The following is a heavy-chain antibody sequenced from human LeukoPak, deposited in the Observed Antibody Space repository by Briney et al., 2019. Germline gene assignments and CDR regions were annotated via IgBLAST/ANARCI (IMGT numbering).Heavy chain of an antibody. CDR2: IYHSGSA. V-gene: IGHV4-30-4*07. CDR3: ARDSEVGSFDP. Sequence: SETLSLTCAVSGGSISGGGYCWGWLRQTPGRGLEWFGHIYHSGSAYDNPSLKSRVTMSVNTSKRQFSLNLSSVTAADTAFYYCARDSEVGSFDPWGQGTLVTVSS. D-gene: IGHD1-26*01. J-gene: IGHJ5*02. CDR1: GGSISGGGYC.